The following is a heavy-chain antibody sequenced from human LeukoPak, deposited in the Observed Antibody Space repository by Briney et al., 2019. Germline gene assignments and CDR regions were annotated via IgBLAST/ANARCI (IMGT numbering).Heavy chain of an antibody. D-gene: IGHD4-17*01. CDR3: ARHQSHYGDPSFDY. CDR2: IYYRGNT. CDR1: GGSISSGDYY. J-gene: IGHJ4*02. V-gene: IGHV4-61*08. Sequence: SQTLSLTCTVSGGSISSGDYYWSWIRQPPGKGLEWIGYIYYRGNTNYSPSLKSRVTISLDTSKNQFSLRLSSMTAADTAVYYCARHQSHYGDPSFDYWGQGTLVTVSS.